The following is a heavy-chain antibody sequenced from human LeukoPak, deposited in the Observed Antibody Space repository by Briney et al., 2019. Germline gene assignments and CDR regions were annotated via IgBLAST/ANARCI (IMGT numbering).Heavy chain of an antibody. J-gene: IGHJ6*03. D-gene: IGHD5-12*01. CDR2: MNPNSGNT. Sequence: GASVKVSCKASGYTFTSYDINWVRQATGQGLEWMGWMNPNSGNTGYAQKFQGRVTMTRNTSISTAYMELSSLRSEDTAVYYCARILARYYYYYMDLWGKGTTVTVSS. V-gene: IGHV1-8*01. CDR3: ARILARYYYYYMDL. CDR1: GYTFTSYD.